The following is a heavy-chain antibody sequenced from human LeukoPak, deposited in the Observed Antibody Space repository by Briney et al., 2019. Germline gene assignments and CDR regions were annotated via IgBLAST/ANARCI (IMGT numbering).Heavy chain of an antibody. J-gene: IGHJ6*02. Sequence: ASVKVCYKASGYTFTGYCMHWVRQAPGQGLEWMGWNNPNSGGTNYAQKFQGRVTMTRDTSISTGYMELSRLRSDDTAVYYCAKAYGDYYYYYYYGMDVRGQGTTVTVSS. V-gene: IGHV1-2*02. CDR1: GYTFTGYC. D-gene: IGHD4-17*01. CDR3: AKAYGDYYYYYYYGMDV. CDR2: NNPNSGGT.